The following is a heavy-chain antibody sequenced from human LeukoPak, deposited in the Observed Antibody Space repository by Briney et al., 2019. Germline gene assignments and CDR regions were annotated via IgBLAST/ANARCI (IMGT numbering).Heavy chain of an antibody. V-gene: IGHV3-9*01. Sequence: GGSLRLSCAASGFTFDDYAMHWVRQAPGKGLEWVSGISWGSGTIAYVDSVKGRFTISRDNAKNSLYLQMNSLKTEDTALYYCAKSGGSGWSRGFDYWGQGTLVTVSS. CDR3: AKSGGSGWSRGFDY. CDR2: ISWGSGTI. J-gene: IGHJ4*02. CDR1: GFTFDDYA. D-gene: IGHD6-19*01.